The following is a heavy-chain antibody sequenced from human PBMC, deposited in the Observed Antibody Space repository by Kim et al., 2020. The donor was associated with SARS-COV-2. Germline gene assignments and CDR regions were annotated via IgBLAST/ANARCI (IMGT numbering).Heavy chain of an antibody. CDR3: ARDGEGFDY. CDR2: INTYNGDT. V-gene: IGHV1-18*01. J-gene: IGHJ4*02. CDR1: GYTFINYA. Sequence: ASVKVSCKISGYTFINYAISWVRQAPGQGLEWMGRINTYNGDTKYAQCVQGRVTLTREKSTTKVYLDLKSLRSDDAAVYYCARDGEGFDYWGQGTLVAVSS. D-gene: IGHD3-10*01.